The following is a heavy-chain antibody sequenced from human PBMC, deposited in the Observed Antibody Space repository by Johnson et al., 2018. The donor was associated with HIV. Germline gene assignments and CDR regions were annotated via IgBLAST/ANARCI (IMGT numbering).Heavy chain of an antibody. Sequence: VQLVESGGGVVQPGRSLRLSCAASGFTFSSYAMHWVRQAPGKGLEWVAIISTDGSNKYYADSVKGRFTISRDNSKNTLYLQVNSLRAEDTALYYCAGDGTTGPSGDAFDIWGQETMVTVSS. CDR3: AGDGTTGPSGDAFDI. D-gene: IGHD4-17*01. CDR1: GFTFSSYA. V-gene: IGHV3-30*04. CDR2: ISTDGSNK. J-gene: IGHJ3*02.